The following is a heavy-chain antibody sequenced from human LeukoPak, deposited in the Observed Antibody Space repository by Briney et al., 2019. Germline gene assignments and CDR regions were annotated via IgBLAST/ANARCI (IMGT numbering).Heavy chain of an antibody. J-gene: IGHJ4*02. V-gene: IGHV3-11*06. Sequence: GRSLGLSCAASGFTFTDYYMTWIRQAPGKGLEWVSYITSSGSYTNYADSVKGRFTISRDNANNSLYLQMNSLRAEDTAVYYCARYPVGNYDSGFDYWGQRSLVIASS. CDR3: ARYPVGNYDSGFDY. CDR1: GFTFTDYY. D-gene: IGHD5-12*01. CDR2: ITSSGSYT.